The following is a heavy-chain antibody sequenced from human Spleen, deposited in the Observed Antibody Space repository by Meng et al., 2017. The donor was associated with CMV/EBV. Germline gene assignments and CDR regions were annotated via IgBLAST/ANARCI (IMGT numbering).Heavy chain of an antibody. V-gene: IGHV3-64*02. CDR3: ARGRGGATTRYFDY. CDR1: GITFSSDG. CDR2: ISDDGSRT. J-gene: IGHJ4*02. D-gene: IGHD1-26*01. Sequence: SGITFSSDGMQWVREARGRGLECVSTISDDGSRTYYADSVKGRFTISRDNSKNTLYLQMGSLRAEDMAVYYCARGRGGATTRYFDYWGQGTLVTVSS.